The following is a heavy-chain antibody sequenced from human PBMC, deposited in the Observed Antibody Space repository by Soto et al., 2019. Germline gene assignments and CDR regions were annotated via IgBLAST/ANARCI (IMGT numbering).Heavy chain of an antibody. D-gene: IGHD3-9*01. Sequence: SETLSLTCAVYGGSFSGHSWTWIRQSPGKGLEWIGDINHSGRVNYSPSLKSRVTISLDTPKNQFSLTLSAVTAAATAKYYCSTRAYDTTGYYRFDPWGQGTLVTVSS. CDR1: GGSFSGHS. J-gene: IGHJ5*01. CDR2: INHSGRV. V-gene: IGHV4-34*01. CDR3: STRAYDTTGYYRFDP.